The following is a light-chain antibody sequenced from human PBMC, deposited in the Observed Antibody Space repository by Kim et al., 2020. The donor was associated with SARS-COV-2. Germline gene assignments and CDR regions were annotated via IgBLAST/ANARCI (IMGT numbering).Light chain of an antibody. Sequence: SYELTQPLSVSVALGQTARITCGGNNIGSKNVHWYQQKPGKAPVLVIYRDSNRPSGIPERFSGSNSGNTATLTISRAQAGDEADYYCQVWDSSTRVFGGG. CDR1: NIGSKN. CDR2: RDS. J-gene: IGLJ3*02. V-gene: IGLV3-9*01. CDR3: QVWDSSTRV.